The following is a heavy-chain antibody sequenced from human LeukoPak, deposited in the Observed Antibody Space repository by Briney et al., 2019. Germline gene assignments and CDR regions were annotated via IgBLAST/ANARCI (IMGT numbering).Heavy chain of an antibody. V-gene: IGHV1-2*02. CDR3: ATRGGKTSWSAFDF. D-gene: IGHD2-2*01. CDR2: INPNNGYT. CDR1: GYTFIDFY. J-gene: IGHJ4*02. Sequence: GASVKVSCKTSGYTFIDFYLHWVRQAPGQGLEWMGWINPNNGYTNFAQKFQGRISMTTDTSTNTAYLDLSGLKSDDTAVYYCATRGGKTSWSAFDFWGQGTLLTVSS.